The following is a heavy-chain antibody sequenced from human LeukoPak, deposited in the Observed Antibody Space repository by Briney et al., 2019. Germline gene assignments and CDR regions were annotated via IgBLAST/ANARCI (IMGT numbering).Heavy chain of an antibody. CDR2: INHSGST. Sequence: KPSETLSLTCAVYGGFFSGYYWSWIRQPPGKGLEWIGEINHSGSTNYNPSLKSRVTISVDTSKNQFSLKLSSVTAADTAVYYCARGRSSSWGVNWFDPWGQGTLVTVSS. D-gene: IGHD6-13*01. CDR1: GGFFSGYY. CDR3: ARGRSSSWGVNWFDP. V-gene: IGHV4-34*01. J-gene: IGHJ5*02.